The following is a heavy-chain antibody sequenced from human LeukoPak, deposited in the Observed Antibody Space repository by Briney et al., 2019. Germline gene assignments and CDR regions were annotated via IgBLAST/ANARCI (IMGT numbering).Heavy chain of an antibody. J-gene: IGHJ4*02. D-gene: IGHD2-8*01. CDR2: ISLTGLT. V-gene: IGHV4-4*02. CDR1: GGSISNTNW. Sequence: SETLSLTCGVSGGSISNTNWWSWVRQPPGQGLEWIGEISLTGLTNYNPSLESRASVSLDKSKNQLSLNLTSVTAADTAVYYCSRENGAFSPFGYWGQGTLVTVPS. CDR3: SRENGAFSPFGY.